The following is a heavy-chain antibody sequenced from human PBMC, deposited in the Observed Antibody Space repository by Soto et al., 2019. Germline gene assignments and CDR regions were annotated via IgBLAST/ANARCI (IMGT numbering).Heavy chain of an antibody. Sequence: QVQLVESGGGVVQPGRSLRLSCAASGFTFTSYAMHWVRQAPGKGLEWVAIISYDGSDKQYADSVKGRFTFSRDNSKNTLYLQMNSLRADDTAVYYCARWLSGYYYGMDVWGQGTTVTVSS. CDR2: ISYDGSDK. J-gene: IGHJ6*02. CDR1: GFTFTSYA. CDR3: ARWLSGYYYGMDV. D-gene: IGHD3-3*01. V-gene: IGHV3-30-3*01.